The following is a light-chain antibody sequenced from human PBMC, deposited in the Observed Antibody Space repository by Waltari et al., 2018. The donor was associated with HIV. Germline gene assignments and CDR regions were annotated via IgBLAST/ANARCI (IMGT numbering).Light chain of an antibody. CDR2: RNN. CDR3: AAWDDSLSVV. J-gene: IGLJ2*01. CDR1: SPNIGKNY. Sequence: QSVLTQPPSASGTPGQRVTISCSGSSPNIGKNYVYWYQQLPGAAPKLLIDRNNQRPSGVADRFSGSNSGTSASLAISGLRSEDEADYYCAAWDDSLSVVFGGGTKLTVL. V-gene: IGLV1-47*01.